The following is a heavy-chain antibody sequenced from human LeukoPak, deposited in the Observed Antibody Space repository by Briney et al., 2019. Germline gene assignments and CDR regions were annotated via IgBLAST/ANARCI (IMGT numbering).Heavy chain of an antibody. Sequence: ASVKVSCKASGYTFTSYGISWVRQAPGQGLEWMGWISAYNGNTNYAQKLQGRVTMTTDTSTSTAYMELRSLRPDDTAVYYCAREPGGGYCSGGSCYTFDYWGQGTLVTVSS. CDR2: ISAYNGNT. D-gene: IGHD2-15*01. CDR1: GYTFTSYG. J-gene: IGHJ4*02. CDR3: AREPGGGYCSGGSCYTFDY. V-gene: IGHV1-18*01.